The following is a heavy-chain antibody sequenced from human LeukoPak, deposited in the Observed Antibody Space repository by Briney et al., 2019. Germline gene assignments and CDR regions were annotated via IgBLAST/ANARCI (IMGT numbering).Heavy chain of an antibody. CDR2: IYYSGST. CDR1: TGSISSSSYY. CDR3: ARETGGVAFDI. J-gene: IGHJ3*02. D-gene: IGHD1-1*01. V-gene: IGHV4-31*03. Sequence: PSETLSLTCTVSTGSISSSSYYWGWIRQHPGKGLEWIGYIYYSGSTYYNPSLKSRVNISVDTSKNQFSLKLSSVTAADTAVYYCARETGGVAFDIWGQGTMVTVSS.